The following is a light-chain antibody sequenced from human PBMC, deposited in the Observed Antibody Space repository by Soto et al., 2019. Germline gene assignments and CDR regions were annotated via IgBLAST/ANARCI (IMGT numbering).Light chain of an antibody. J-gene: IGKJ4*01. CDR2: GAS. Sequence: ELVMTQSPATLSVSPGERATLSCRASQFVSTNLAWYQERPGQAPRLLIYGASTRATGIPARFSGRGSGTEFTLTISSLQSEDFAVYYCQQYNDWPPVTFGGGTKVDIK. V-gene: IGKV3-15*01. CDR3: QQYNDWPPVT. CDR1: QFVSTN.